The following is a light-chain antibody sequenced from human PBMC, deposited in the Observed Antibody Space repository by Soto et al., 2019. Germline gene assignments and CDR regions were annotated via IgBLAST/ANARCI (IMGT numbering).Light chain of an antibody. CDR3: QQYGSSPRT. CDR2: DAS. V-gene: IGKV3D-20*01. CDR1: QSVSSSY. Sequence: EIVLTQSPATLSLSPGERATLSCGASQSVSSSYLAWYQQKPGLAPRLLIYDASSRATGIPGRFSGSGYGTDFTLTISRLEPEAFAVYYCQQYGSSPRTFGQGTKVEIK. J-gene: IGKJ1*01.